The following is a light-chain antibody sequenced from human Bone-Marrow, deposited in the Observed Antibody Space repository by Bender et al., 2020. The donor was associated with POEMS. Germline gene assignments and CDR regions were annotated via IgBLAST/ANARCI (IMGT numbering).Light chain of an antibody. V-gene: IGLV3-25*03. Sequence: SYELTQPPSVSVSPGQTATIPCSGDALPMRDAYWYQQKPGQAPLMVIYKDTDRPSGVPERFSGSSSGTTVTLTISGVQAEDEAAYYCQSADTTGSYVLFGGGTKLTVL. CDR2: KDT. CDR1: ALPMRD. CDR3: QSADTTGSYVL. J-gene: IGLJ3*02.